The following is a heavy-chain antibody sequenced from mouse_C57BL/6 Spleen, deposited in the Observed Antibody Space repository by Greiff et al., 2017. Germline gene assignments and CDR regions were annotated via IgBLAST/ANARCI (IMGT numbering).Heavy chain of an antibody. V-gene: IGHV1-82*01. CDR1: GYAFSSSW. CDR3: APGTGYAMDY. J-gene: IGHJ4*01. D-gene: IGHD4-1*01. Sequence: VKLMESGPELVKPGASVKISCKASGYAFSSSWMNWVKQRPGKGLEWIGRIYPGDGDTNYNGKFKGKATLTADKSSSTAYMQLSSLTSEDSAVYFCAPGTGYAMDYWGQGTSVTVSS. CDR2: IYPGDGDT.